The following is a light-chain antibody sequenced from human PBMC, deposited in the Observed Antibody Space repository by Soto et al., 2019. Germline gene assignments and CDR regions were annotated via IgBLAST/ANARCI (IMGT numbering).Light chain of an antibody. V-gene: IGLV2-23*03. CDR1: SSDIGTYNL. CDR2: EGS. CDR3: CSFAGSNTFII. Sequence: QSALTQPASVSGSPGQSITISCTGTSSDIGTYNLVSWYQQHPGKAPKLIIYEGSKRPSGVSNRFSGSKSGNTASLTISGLHAEDEADYFCCSFAGSNTFIIFGGGTKVTVL. J-gene: IGLJ2*01.